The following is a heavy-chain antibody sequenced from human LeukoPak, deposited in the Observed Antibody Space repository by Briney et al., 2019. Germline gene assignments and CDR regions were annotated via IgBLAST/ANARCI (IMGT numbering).Heavy chain of an antibody. V-gene: IGHV3-15*01. CDR1: GFTFSNAW. CDR3: AKNSGAVAGNNHIVS. J-gene: IGHJ5*02. CDR2: IKHKTDGGTT. D-gene: IGHD6-19*01. Sequence: PGGSLRLSCAASGFTFSNAWMSWVRQAPGKGLEWVGRIKHKTDGGTTEYAAPVKGRFTISRDDSKNTLYLQMNSLRAEDTAVYYCAKNSGAVAGNNHIVSWGQGTLVTVSS.